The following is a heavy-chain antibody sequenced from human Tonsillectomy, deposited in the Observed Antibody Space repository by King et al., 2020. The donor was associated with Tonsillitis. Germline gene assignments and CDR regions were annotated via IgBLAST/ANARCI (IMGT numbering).Heavy chain of an antibody. Sequence: VQLVESGGGLVQPGGSLRVSCEASGFTLSSFWMHWVRQSAGKGLEWVARIKSDGSTTTYADYVKGRFIIARDNAKNTLYLEMNSLRAEDTAVYFCTRSNGGSFDIWGQGTMVTVSS. J-gene: IGHJ3*02. D-gene: IGHD3-16*01. CDR2: IKSDGSTT. V-gene: IGHV3-74*01. CDR1: GFTLSSFW. CDR3: TRSNGGSFDI.